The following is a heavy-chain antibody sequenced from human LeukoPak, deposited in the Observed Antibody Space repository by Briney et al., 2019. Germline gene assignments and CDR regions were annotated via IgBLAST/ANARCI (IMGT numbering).Heavy chain of an antibody. D-gene: IGHD2-15*01. CDR2: INHSGST. J-gene: IGHJ5*02. CDR1: GGSFSGYY. V-gene: IGHV4-34*01. Sequence: PSETLSLTCVVYGGSFSGYYWSWIRQPPGKGLEWIGEINHSGSTNYNPSLKSRVTISVDTSKNQFSLKLSSVTAADTAVYYCARGPRVVVVAATRWFDPWGQGTLVTVSS. CDR3: ARGPRVVVVAATRWFDP.